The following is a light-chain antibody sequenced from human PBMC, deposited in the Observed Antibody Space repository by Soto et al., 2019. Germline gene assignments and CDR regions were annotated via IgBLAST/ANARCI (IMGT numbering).Light chain of an antibody. J-gene: IGKJ1*01. Sequence: ETVMTHSPATLSVSPGERSTLSCRASQSVSTNLAVYQQKPGQAPRLLVYGASTRATGVPARFSGSGSGTEFTLTIVRLHSEDFAVFYCQHCNSYSQAFGQWPKVDI. V-gene: IGKV3-15*01. CDR2: GAS. CDR3: QHCNSYSQA. CDR1: QSVSTN.